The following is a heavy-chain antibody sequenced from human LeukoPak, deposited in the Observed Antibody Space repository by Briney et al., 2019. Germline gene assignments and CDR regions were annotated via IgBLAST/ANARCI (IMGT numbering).Heavy chain of an antibody. CDR2: ISYDGSNK. CDR3: ARDPGYDSSGTTYSYGMDV. Sequence: PGRSLRLSCAASGFTFSSYAMRWVRQAPGKGLEGVAVISYDGSNKYYADSVKGRFTISRDNSKNTLYLQMNSLRAEDTAVYYCARDPGYDSSGTTYSYGMDVWGQGTTVTVSS. V-gene: IGHV3-30*04. CDR1: GFTFSSYA. J-gene: IGHJ6*02. D-gene: IGHD3-22*01.